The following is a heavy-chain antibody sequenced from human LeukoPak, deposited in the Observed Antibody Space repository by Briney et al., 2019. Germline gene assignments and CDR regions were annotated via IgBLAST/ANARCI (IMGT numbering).Heavy chain of an antibody. CDR2: IWYDGSNK. CDR1: GFTFSSYG. CDR3: ARDGRYYDFWSGYYDYYYGMDV. J-gene: IGHJ6*02. V-gene: IGHV3-33*01. D-gene: IGHD3-3*01. Sequence: PGGSLRLSCAAPGFTFSSYGMHWVRQAPGKGLEWVAVIWYDGSNKYYADSVKGRFTISRDNSKNTLYLQMNSLRAEDTAVYYCARDGRYYDFWSGYYDYYYGMDVWGQGTTVTVSS.